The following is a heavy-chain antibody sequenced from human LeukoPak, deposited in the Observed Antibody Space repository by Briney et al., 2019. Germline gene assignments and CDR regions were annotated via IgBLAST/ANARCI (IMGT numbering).Heavy chain of an antibody. J-gene: IGHJ4*02. Sequence: ASVKISCKASGYTFTGYYMHWVRQATGQGLEWKGWINPNSGGTNYAQKFQGRVTMTRNTSINTAYMELSRLRSDDTAVYYCARGLRGSPAFDYWGQGTLVTVSS. CDR2: INPNSGGT. V-gene: IGHV1-2*02. CDR3: ARGLRGSPAFDY. D-gene: IGHD2-2*01. CDR1: GYTFTGYY.